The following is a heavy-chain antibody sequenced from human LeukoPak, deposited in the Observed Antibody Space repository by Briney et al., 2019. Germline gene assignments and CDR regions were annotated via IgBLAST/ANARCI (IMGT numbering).Heavy chain of an antibody. Sequence: GGSLRLSCAASGFTFSSYSTNWVRQAPGKGLEWVSYISSSSSTIYYADSVKGRFTIYRDNAKNSLYLQMNSLRAEDTAVYYCASHYYDSSGYYSYWGQGTLVTVSS. CDR3: ASHYYDSSGYYSY. CDR1: GFTFSSYS. V-gene: IGHV3-48*04. D-gene: IGHD3-22*01. J-gene: IGHJ4*02. CDR2: ISSSSSTI.